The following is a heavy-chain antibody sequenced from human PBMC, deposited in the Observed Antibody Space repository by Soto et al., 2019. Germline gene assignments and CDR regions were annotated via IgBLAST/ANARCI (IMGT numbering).Heavy chain of an antibody. CDR1: GFSFSNYW. CDR2: INPDGGAK. CDR3: AKAFYNGNSDFGY. V-gene: IGHV3-7*05. J-gene: IGHJ4*02. D-gene: IGHD3-10*01. Sequence: EVHLVESGGGLLQPGGSLRLSCAASGFSFSNYWMTWVRQAPGKGLEWVANINPDGGAKYYVESVKGRFSISRDNAKNSLYLQMSNLRAEDTAVYYCAKAFYNGNSDFGYWGQGTLVTVSS.